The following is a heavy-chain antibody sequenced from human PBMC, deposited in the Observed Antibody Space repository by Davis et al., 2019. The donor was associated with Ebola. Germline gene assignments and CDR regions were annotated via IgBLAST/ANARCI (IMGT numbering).Heavy chain of an antibody. Sequence: PGGSLRLSCAASGFTFSSYAMSWVRQAPGKGLEWVSAISGSGGSTYYADSVKGRFTVSRDNSKNTLYLQMNSLRAEDTAVYYCAKDLTRHAVVVVYLLDYWGQGTLVTVSS. D-gene: IGHD2-8*02. J-gene: IGHJ4*02. CDR3: AKDLTRHAVVVVYLLDY. CDR1: GFTFSSYA. V-gene: IGHV3-23*01. CDR2: ISGSGGST.